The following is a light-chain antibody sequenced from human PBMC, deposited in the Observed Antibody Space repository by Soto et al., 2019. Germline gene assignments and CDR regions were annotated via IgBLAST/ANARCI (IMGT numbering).Light chain of an antibody. CDR1: LPVNTY. Sequence: DIQMTQSPSSLSLSVGDRVTLTCRASLPVNTYLAWYQQKPGQTPSLLIYAASNWPTGVPSRFSGSGSGTDFTLTISSLQPEDVAAYYCQKYVTSPLTFGGGTKVDIK. J-gene: IGKJ4*01. CDR2: AAS. CDR3: QKYVTSPLT. V-gene: IGKV1-27*01.